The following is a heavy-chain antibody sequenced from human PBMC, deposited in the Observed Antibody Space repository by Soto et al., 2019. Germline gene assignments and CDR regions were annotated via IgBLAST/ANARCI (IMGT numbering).Heavy chain of an antibody. D-gene: IGHD2-15*01. J-gene: IGHJ4*02. CDR1: GFTFSSYA. CDR3: AKSGVAATRGERAFDY. CDR2: ISGSGGST. Sequence: EVQLLESGGGLVQPGGSLRLSCAASGFTFSSYAVSWVRQAPGKGLEWVSAISGSGGSTYYADSVKGRFTISRDNSKNTLYLQMNSLRAEDTAVYYCAKSGVAATRGERAFDYWGQGTLVTVSS. V-gene: IGHV3-23*01.